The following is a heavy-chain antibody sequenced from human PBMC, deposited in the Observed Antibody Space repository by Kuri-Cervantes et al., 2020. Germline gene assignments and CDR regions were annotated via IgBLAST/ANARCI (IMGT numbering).Heavy chain of an antibody. CDR2: IICNCGSL. D-gene: IGHD4-17*01. Sequence: GGSLRLSCAASGFTFDAYAMHWVRQAPGKGLEWVSGIICNCGSLGYADSVEGRFTISRDNAKNSLYLQMNSLRAENTALYYCAKEKEAVTTWLDYWGQGTLVTVSS. CDR3: AKEKEAVTTWLDY. CDR1: GFTFDAYA. V-gene: IGHV3-9*01. J-gene: IGHJ4*02.